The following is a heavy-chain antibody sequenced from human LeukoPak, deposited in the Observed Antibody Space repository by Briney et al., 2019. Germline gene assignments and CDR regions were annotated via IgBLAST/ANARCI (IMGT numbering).Heavy chain of an antibody. J-gene: IGHJ4*02. CDR1: GFTVSNSF. Sequence: GGSLRLSCAASGFTVSNSFMSWIRQAPGKGLEWVPVIYSDGTSYYADSVRARFSISRDNSKNSLYLQMNSLRVGDTAMYYCTKTGGPWDWGQGTLVTVSS. CDR2: IYSDGTS. CDR3: TKTGGPWD. D-gene: IGHD7-27*01. V-gene: IGHV3-53*01.